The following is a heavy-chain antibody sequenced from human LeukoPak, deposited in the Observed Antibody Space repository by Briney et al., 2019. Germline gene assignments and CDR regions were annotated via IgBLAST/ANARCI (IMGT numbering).Heavy chain of an antibody. J-gene: IGHJ4*02. Sequence: GGSLRLSCAASGFTFSSYGMHWVRQAPGKGLEWVAVISHDGSNKYYADSVKGRLTISRDNSKNTLYLQMNSLRAEDTAVYYCAKDSSRGGPLPDYWGQGTLVTVSS. CDR3: AKDSSRGGPLPDY. V-gene: IGHV3-30*18. D-gene: IGHD2-2*01. CDR1: GFTFSSYG. CDR2: ISHDGSNK.